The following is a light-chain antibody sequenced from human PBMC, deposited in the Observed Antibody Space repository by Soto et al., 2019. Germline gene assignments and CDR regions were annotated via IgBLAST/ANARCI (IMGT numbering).Light chain of an antibody. Sequence: EIVLTQSPGTLSLSPGERATLSCRASQSVSSSYLAWYQQKPGQAPRLLIYGASSRSTGIPDRFSGSGSGTDFTLTISRLEPEDFAVYDCQQYGSSPVTFGQGTKLEIK. CDR2: GAS. V-gene: IGKV3-20*01. CDR3: QQYGSSPVT. CDR1: QSVSSSY. J-gene: IGKJ2*01.